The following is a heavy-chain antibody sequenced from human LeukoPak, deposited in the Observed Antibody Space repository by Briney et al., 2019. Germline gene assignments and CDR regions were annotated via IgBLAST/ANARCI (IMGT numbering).Heavy chain of an antibody. D-gene: IGHD5-18*01. J-gene: IGHJ4*02. Sequence: PSDTLSLTCALSGASISRYFWSWIRQPPGKGLEWIGYIYDSGSSKYNPSLESRVTISLDTSKNQCSLKLTFVTAADTAVYYCARVPDTTMVYFDYWGEGTLVTVSS. CDR2: IYDSGSS. V-gene: IGHV4-59*07. CDR1: GASISRYF. CDR3: ARVPDTTMVYFDY.